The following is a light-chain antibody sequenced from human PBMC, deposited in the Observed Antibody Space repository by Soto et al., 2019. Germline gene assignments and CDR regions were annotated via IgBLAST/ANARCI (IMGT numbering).Light chain of an antibody. CDR3: QQYAHLPPA. CDR2: DAT. CDR1: QDITYY. V-gene: IGKV1-33*01. Sequence: DIQMTQSPSSLSASLEDRVTITCQPSQDITYYLNWYQHKPGKAPTLLIYDATTLEPGVPSRFSGRGSGTHFPLAISSLQPGDVATYYCQQYAHLPPAFGGGTRVQI. J-gene: IGKJ4*01.